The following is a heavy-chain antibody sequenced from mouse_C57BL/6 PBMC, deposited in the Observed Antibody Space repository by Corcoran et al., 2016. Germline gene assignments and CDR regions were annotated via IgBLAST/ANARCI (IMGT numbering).Heavy chain of an antibody. CDR3: ARHYGSSYGDY. V-gene: IGHV9-3*01. CDR2: INTYSGVP. J-gene: IGHJ2*01. Sequence: QIQLVQSGPELKKPGETVKISCKASGYTFTTYGMSWVNQAPGKGLKWMGWINTYSGVPTYADDFKGRFAFSLETSASTAYLQINNLKNEDTATYFCARHYGSSYGDYWGQGTTLTVSS. D-gene: IGHD1-1*01. CDR1: GYTFTTYG.